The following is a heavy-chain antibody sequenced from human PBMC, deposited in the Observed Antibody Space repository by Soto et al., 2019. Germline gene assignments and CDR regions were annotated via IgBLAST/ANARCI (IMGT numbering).Heavy chain of an antibody. CDR1: GFTFSSYA. CDR3: ARVQQWLVQGYFDL. CDR2: ISYDGSNK. J-gene: IGHJ2*01. D-gene: IGHD6-19*01. V-gene: IGHV3-30-3*01. Sequence: QVPLVESGGGVVQPGRSLRLSCAASGFTFSSYAMHWVRQAPGKGLEWVAVISYDGSNKYYADSVKGRFTISRDNSKNTLYLQMNSLRAEDTAVYYCARVQQWLVQGYFDLWGRGTLVTVSS.